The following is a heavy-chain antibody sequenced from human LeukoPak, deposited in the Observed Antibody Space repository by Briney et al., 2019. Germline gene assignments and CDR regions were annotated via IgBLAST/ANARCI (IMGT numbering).Heavy chain of an antibody. CDR3: ARDPGYYFDN. Sequence: SETLSLTCTVSGYSISSGYYWGWIRQPPGKGLEWIGSIYHSGSTYYNPSLKSRVTISVDTSKNQFSLKLSSVTAADTAVYYCARDPGYYFDNWGQGTLVTVSS. CDR2: IYHSGST. D-gene: IGHD3-10*01. J-gene: IGHJ4*02. CDR1: GYSISSGYY. V-gene: IGHV4-38-2*02.